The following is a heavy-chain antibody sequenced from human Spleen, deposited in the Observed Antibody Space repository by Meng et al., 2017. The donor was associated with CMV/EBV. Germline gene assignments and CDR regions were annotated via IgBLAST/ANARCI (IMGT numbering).Heavy chain of an antibody. Sequence: GGSLRLSCTVSGGSISSSSYYMSWVRQAPGKGLEWVSTIRGSGVSAYYADSVKGRFTISRDNSKNTLYVQMNRLRAEDTAFYYCAKHQYYDFWSDTANYGMDVWGLGTTVTVSS. V-gene: IGHV3-23*01. D-gene: IGHD3-3*01. CDR2: IRGSGVSA. CDR1: GGSISSSSYY. J-gene: IGHJ6*02. CDR3: AKHQYYDFWSDTANYGMDV.